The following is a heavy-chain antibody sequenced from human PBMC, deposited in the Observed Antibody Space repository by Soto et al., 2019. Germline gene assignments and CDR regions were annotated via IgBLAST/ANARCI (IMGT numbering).Heavy chain of an antibody. CDR1: GFTFSSYA. D-gene: IGHD3-22*01. CDR2: ISGSGGST. CDR3: AKDPYYYDSSGYYYGREGY. J-gene: IGHJ4*02. Sequence: WGSLRLSCAASGFTFSSYAINWFRQSPLKWREWVSAISGSGGSTYYADSVKGRFTISRDNSKNTLYLQMNSLRAEDTAVYYCAKDPYYYDSSGYYYGREGYWGQGTLVTVSS. V-gene: IGHV3-23*01.